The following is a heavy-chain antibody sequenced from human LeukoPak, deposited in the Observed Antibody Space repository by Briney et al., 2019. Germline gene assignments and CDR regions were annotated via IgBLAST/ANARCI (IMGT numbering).Heavy chain of an antibody. Sequence: PGGSLRLSCAASGFTFEDYAMHWVRQAPGKGLEWVSGISWNSGSIGYADSVKGRFTISRDNAKNSLYLQMNSLRAEDTALYYCAATSRMGYFDYWGQGTLVTVSS. V-gene: IGHV3-9*01. CDR2: ISWNSGSI. J-gene: IGHJ4*02. CDR3: AATSRMGYFDY. D-gene: IGHD2-8*01. CDR1: GFTFEDYA.